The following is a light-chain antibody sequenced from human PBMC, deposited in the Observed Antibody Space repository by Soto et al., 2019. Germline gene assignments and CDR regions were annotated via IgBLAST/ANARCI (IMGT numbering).Light chain of an antibody. J-gene: IGKJ4*01. V-gene: IGKV1-33*01. CDR1: QDISNY. Sequence: DIRMTQSPSSLSASVGDRVTITCQASQDISNYLNWYQQKPGKAPKLVIYDASNLETGVPSRFSGSGSGTDFTFTISSLQPEDIATYYCQQYDNLPLTFGGGTKVEIK. CDR3: QQYDNLPLT. CDR2: DAS.